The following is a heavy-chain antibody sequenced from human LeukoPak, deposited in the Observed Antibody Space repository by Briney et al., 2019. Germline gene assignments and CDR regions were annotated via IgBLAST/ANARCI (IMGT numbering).Heavy chain of an antibody. D-gene: IGHD1-7*01. J-gene: IGHJ4*02. CDR1: SYTFSSYG. CDR2: ISAYNGNT. CDR3: ARDRVGLELDSGADY. Sequence: ASVKVSCKASSYTFSSYGITWVRQAPGQGLEWMGWISAYNGNTNYAQNLQGRVTMTTDTSASTAYMELRSLRSDDTAMYYCARDRVGLELDSGADYWGQGTLVTVSS. V-gene: IGHV1-18*01.